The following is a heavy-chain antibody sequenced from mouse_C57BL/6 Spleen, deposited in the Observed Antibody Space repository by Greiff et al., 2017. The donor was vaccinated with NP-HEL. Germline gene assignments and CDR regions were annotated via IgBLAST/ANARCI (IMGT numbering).Heavy chain of an antibody. CDR1: GYTFTSYW. D-gene: IGHD2-5*01. V-gene: IGHV1-72*01. J-gene: IGHJ4*01. CDR3: SRGGYSNYEEYYAMDY. Sequence: QVQLQQPGAELVQPGASVTLSCKASGYTFTSYWMHWVKQRPGRGLEWIGRIDPNSGGTKYNEKFTSKATLTVNKPSSTAYMHLSSLTSEDSAVYYCSRGGYSNYEEYYAMDYWGQGTSVTVSS. CDR2: IDPNSGGT.